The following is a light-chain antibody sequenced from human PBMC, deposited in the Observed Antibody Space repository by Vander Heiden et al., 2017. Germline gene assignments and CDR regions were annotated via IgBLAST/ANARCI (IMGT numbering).Light chain of an antibody. CDR1: ALPKKN. J-gene: IGLJ1*01. Sequence: SSELTQSPSASPSPGQTARTTCSGDALPKKNAYWYQQKPGQAPVLVIYKDNERPSGIPERFSGSSSGTTVTLTISGVQAEDEADYYCQSADSSGTYVFGAGTTVTVL. CDR3: QSADSSGTYV. CDR2: KDN. V-gene: IGLV3-25*03.